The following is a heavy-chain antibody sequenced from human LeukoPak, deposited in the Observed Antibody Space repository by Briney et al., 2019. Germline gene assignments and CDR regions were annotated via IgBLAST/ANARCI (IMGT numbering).Heavy chain of an antibody. D-gene: IGHD6-19*01. J-gene: IGHJ5*02. CDR3: ASVRGYISGWYASGFDR. Sequence: SETLSLMCTVSGGSLIMNNYYWGWLRQPPGKGLEWIGSLSHSGSTFYNPSLKSRVAMSVDTSKNQFSLKLISVTAADTAVYYCASVRGYISGWYASGFDRWGQGTLVTVSS. CDR1: GGSLIMNNYY. V-gene: IGHV4-39*01. CDR2: LSHSGST.